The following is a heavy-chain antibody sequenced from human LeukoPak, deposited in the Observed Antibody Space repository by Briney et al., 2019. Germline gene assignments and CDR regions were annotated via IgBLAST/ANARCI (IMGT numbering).Heavy chain of an antibody. D-gene: IGHD2-2*01. Sequence: SETLSLTCTVSGGSISSGGYYWSWIRQHPGKGLEWIGYIYYSGSTYYNPSLKSRVTISVDTSKNQLSLKLSSVTAADTAVYYCARGRAVVVPAFFDYWGQGTLVTVSS. V-gene: IGHV4-31*03. J-gene: IGHJ4*02. CDR2: IYYSGST. CDR1: GGSISSGGYY. CDR3: ARGRAVVVPAFFDY.